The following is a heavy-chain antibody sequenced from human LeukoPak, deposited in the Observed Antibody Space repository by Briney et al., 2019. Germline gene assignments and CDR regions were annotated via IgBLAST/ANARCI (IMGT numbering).Heavy chain of an antibody. CDR2: IRSKAYGGTT. Sequence: GGSLRLSCTASGFTFGDYAMSWFRQAPGKGLEWVGFIRSKAYGGTTEYAASVKGRFTISRDDSKSIAYLQMNSLKTEDTAVYYCTRPEGSGYDLGAGYYWGQGTLVTVSS. CDR3: TRPEGSGYDLGAGYY. V-gene: IGHV3-49*03. CDR1: GFTFGDYA. D-gene: IGHD5-12*01. J-gene: IGHJ4*02.